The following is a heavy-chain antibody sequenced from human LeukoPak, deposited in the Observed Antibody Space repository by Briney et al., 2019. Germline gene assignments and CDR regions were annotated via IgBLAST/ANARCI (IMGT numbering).Heavy chain of an antibody. CDR2: INHSGST. V-gene: IGHV4-34*01. D-gene: IGHD6-19*01. Sequence: SETLSFTCAVYGGSFSGYYWSWIRQPPGKGLEWIGEINHSGSTNYNPSLKSRVSILVDTSKSQFSLRLSSVTAADTAGYYCAGHSSDWLYYWGQGTLFTVSS. CDR1: GGSFSGYY. CDR3: AGHSSDWLYY. J-gene: IGHJ4*02.